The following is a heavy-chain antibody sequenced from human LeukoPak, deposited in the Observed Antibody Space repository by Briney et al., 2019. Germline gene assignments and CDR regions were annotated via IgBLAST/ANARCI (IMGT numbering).Heavy chain of an antibody. CDR3: AKEDTVAGTTDY. Sequence: GGSLRLSCAASGFTFSSYGMHWVRQAPGKGLEWVAVISYDGSNKYYADSVKGRFTISRVNSKNTLYLQMNSLRAEDTAVYYCAKEDTVAGTTDYWGQGTLVTVSS. CDR2: ISYDGSNK. CDR1: GFTFSSYG. J-gene: IGHJ4*02. V-gene: IGHV3-30*18. D-gene: IGHD6-19*01.